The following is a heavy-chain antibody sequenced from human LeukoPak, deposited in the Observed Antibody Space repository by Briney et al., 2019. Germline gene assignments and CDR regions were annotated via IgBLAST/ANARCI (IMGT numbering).Heavy chain of an antibody. J-gene: IGHJ4*02. CDR2: INHSGST. D-gene: IGHD3-10*01. V-gene: IGHV4-34*01. CDR1: GGSFSGYY. CDR3: ARGLYGSGSYPAY. Sequence: PSETLSLTCAVYGGSFSGYYWSWIRQPPGKGLEWIGEINHSGSTNYNPSLKSRVTISVDTSKNQFSLKLSSVTAADTAVYYCARGLYGSGSYPAYWGQGTLVTVSS.